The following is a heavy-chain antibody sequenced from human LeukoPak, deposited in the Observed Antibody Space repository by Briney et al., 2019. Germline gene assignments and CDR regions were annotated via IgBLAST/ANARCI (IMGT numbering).Heavy chain of an antibody. Sequence: PSETLSLTCTVSGGSISSYYWSWIRQPPGKGLEWIGYIYYSGSTNYNPSLKSRVTISVDTSKNQFSLKLSSVTAADTAVYYCARRAGSGWSINWFDPWGQGTLITVSS. V-gene: IGHV4-59*08. CDR2: IYYSGST. CDR3: ARRAGSGWSINWFDP. CDR1: GGSISSYY. J-gene: IGHJ5*02. D-gene: IGHD6-19*01.